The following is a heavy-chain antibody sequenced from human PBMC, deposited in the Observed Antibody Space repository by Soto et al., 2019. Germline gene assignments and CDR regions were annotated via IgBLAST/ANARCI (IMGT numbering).Heavy chain of an antibody. J-gene: IGHJ3*02. CDR2: IKQDGSEK. CDR1: GFTFSSYW. D-gene: IGHD3-16*01. V-gene: IGHV3-7*03. Sequence: GSLRLSCAASGFTFSSYWMSWVRQAPGKGLEWVANIKQDGSEKYYVDSVKGRFTISRDNAKNSLYLQMNSLRAEDTAVYYCARDRGVGDDAFDIWGQGTMVTVSS. CDR3: ARDRGVGDDAFDI.